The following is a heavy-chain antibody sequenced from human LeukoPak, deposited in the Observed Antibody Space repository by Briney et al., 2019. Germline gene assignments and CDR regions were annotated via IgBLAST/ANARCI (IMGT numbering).Heavy chain of an antibody. Sequence: PGGSLRLSCAASGFTFSSYAMHWVRQAPGKGLEWVAVISYDGSNKYYADSVKGRFTISRDNSKNTLYLQMNSLRAEDTAVYYCAREVGHYYGSTYSYYGMDVWGQGTTVTVSS. CDR3: AREVGHYYGSTYSYYGMDV. CDR1: GFTFSSYA. V-gene: IGHV3-30-3*01. J-gene: IGHJ6*02. CDR2: ISYDGSNK. D-gene: IGHD3-10*01.